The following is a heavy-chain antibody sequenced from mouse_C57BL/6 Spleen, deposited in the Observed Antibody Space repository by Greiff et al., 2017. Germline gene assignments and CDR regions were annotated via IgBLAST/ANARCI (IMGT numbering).Heavy chain of an antibody. J-gene: IGHJ2*01. CDR3: ARHPIYYDYDEDYFDY. D-gene: IGHD2-4*01. CDR1: GYAFTNYL. CDR2: INPGSGGT. Sequence: QVQLQQSGAELVRPGTSVKVSCKASGYAFTNYLIEWVKQRPGQGLEWIGVINPGSGGTNYNEKFKGKATLTADKSSSTAYMQLSSLTSEDSAVYFGARHPIYYDYDEDYFDYWGQGTTLTVSS. V-gene: IGHV1-54*01.